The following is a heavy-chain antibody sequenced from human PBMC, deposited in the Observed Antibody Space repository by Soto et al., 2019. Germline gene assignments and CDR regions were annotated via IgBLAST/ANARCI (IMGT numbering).Heavy chain of an antibody. D-gene: IGHD6-19*01. Sequence: GSLRLSCAASGFTFNSYWMHWVRQVPGKRLECVSRIDGDGTTTHYADSVKGRFTISRDNAKNTLYLQMNSLRVEDSAVYLCARRIAVAGTYDHWGQGTLVTVSS. CDR3: ARRIAVAGTYDH. J-gene: IGHJ4*02. V-gene: IGHV3-74*01. CDR2: IDGDGTTT. CDR1: GFTFNSYW.